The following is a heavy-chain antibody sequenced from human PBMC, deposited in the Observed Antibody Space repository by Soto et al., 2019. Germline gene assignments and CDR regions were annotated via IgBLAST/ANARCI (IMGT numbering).Heavy chain of an antibody. CDR1: GFRFSSYE. J-gene: IGHJ4*02. V-gene: IGHV3-48*03. CDR2: INPSGDDM. CDR3: VRDDGFAYSDSTFDH. Sequence: PGGSLRLSCAASGFRFSSYEMNWVRQAPGKGLEWVSFINPSGDDMHYAGSVKGRFTVSRDNVRNSLHLQMNSLRVEDTAVYYCVRDDGFAYSDSTFDHWGRGTLVTVSS. D-gene: IGHD3-16*01.